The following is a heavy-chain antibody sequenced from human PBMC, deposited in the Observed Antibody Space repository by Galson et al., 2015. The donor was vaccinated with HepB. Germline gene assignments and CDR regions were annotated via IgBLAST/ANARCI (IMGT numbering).Heavy chain of an antibody. Sequence: SLRLSCAASGFTFSSYAMHWVRQAPGKGLEWVAVISYDGSNKYYADSVKGRFTISRDNSKNTLYLQMNSLRAEDTAVYYCARWYYWGQGTLVTVSS. CDR3: ARWYY. CDR2: ISYDGSNK. CDR1: GFTFSSYA. J-gene: IGHJ4*02. D-gene: IGHD2-15*01. V-gene: IGHV3-30-3*01.